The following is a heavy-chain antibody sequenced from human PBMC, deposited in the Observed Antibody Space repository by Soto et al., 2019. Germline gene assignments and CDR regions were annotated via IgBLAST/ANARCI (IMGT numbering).Heavy chain of an antibody. J-gene: IGHJ6*02. CDR1: GGSISSSNW. V-gene: IGHV4-4*02. D-gene: IGHD3-10*01. CDR2: IYHSGST. CDR3: ARVSGSYSYGMDV. Sequence: QVQLQESGPGLVKPSGTLSLTCAVSGGSISSSNWWSWVRQPPGKGLEWIGEIYHSGSTNYNPSLHGRVTISVDQSNTQSSRTRSSVTAADTAVYYCARVSGSYSYGMDVWGQGTTVTVSS.